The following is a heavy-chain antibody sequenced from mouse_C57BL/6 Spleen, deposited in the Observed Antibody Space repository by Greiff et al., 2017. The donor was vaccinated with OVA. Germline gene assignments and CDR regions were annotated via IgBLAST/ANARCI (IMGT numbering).Heavy chain of an antibody. V-gene: IGHV5-6*02. D-gene: IGHD1-1*01. Sequence: EVKLEESGGDLVKPGGSLKLSCAASGFTFSSYGMSWVRQTPDKRLEWVATISSGGSYTYYPDSVKGRFTLSRDNAKNTLYLQMSSLKSEDTAMYYCARPRYGSSHYFDVWGTGTTVTVSS. CDR3: ARPRYGSSHYFDV. CDR2: ISSGGSYT. CDR1: GFTFSSYG. J-gene: IGHJ1*03.